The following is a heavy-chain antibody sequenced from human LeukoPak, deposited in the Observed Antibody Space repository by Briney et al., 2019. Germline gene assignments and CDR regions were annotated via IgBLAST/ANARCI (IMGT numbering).Heavy chain of an antibody. V-gene: IGHV3-30*18. CDR3: AKDRHYSSNLFDY. D-gene: IGHD6-19*01. J-gene: IGHJ4*02. CDR2: IPYDGRNT. CDR1: GFTFDDYG. Sequence: GGSLRLSCAASGFTFDDYGMSWVRQAPGEGLEWVAVIPYDGRNTYYADSVKGRFTISRDNSKNTLYLQMNSLRAEDTAVYFCAKDRHYSSNLFDYWGQGTLVTVSS.